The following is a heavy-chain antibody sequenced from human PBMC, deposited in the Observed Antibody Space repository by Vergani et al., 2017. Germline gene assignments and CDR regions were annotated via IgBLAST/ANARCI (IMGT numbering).Heavy chain of an antibody. CDR1: GGSISSYY. J-gene: IGHJ6*03. V-gene: IGHV4-59*12. CDR3: ARASLRALVGYYYYMDV. D-gene: IGHD3-16*02. CDR2: IYYSENK. Sequence: QVQLQESGPGLVKPSETLSLTCTVSGGSISSYYWSWIRQPPGKGLEWIGSIYYSENKFYNPSLESRVTLSIDTTKNQFSLWVNSVTAADTAVYFCARASLRALVGYYYYMDVWGKGKTVVVSS.